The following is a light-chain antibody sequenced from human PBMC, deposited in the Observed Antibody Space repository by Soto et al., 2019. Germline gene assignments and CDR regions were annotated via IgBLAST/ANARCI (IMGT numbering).Light chain of an antibody. CDR2: GAS. CDR3: QQRNIWPPVT. J-gene: IGKJ5*01. Sequence: EIVMTQSPATLSVSPGETTRLSCRASQSINSDVAWYQQKVGQTPRLLIHGASTRATGIAARFSGSGSGTDFTLTISRLEPEDFAVYYCQQRNIWPPVTFGQGTRLEIK. V-gene: IGKV3D-15*01. CDR1: QSINSD.